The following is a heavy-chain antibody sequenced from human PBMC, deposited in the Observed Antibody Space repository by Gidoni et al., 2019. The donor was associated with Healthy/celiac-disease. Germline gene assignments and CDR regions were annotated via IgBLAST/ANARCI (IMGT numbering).Heavy chain of an antibody. J-gene: IGHJ3*02. V-gene: IGHV3-7*01. CDR3: ARDKLWGSLNAFDI. Sequence: EVQLVESGGGLVQPGGSLRLSCAASGFPFSSYWMSWVRQAPGKGLEGVANIKQDGSEKYYVDSVKGRFTISRDNAKNSLYLQMNSLRAEDTAVYYCARDKLWGSLNAFDIWGQGTMVTVSS. D-gene: IGHD3-16*01. CDR2: IKQDGSEK. CDR1: GFPFSSYW.